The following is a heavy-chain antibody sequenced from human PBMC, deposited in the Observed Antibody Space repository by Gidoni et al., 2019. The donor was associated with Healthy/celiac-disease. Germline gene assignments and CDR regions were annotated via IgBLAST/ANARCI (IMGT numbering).Heavy chain of an antibody. V-gene: IGHV4-59*01. Sequence: QVQLQESGPGLVKPSATLSLTCTVSGGSISSYYWSLIRQPPGQGLEWIGYICYSGSTNYNPSLKRRVNISVDTSKNQFSLKLSSVTAADTAVYYWARGGELFGEYSYLTPFDYWGQGTLVTVSS. CDR3: ARGGELFGEYSYLTPFDY. J-gene: IGHJ4*02. D-gene: IGHD5-18*01. CDR1: GGSISSYY. CDR2: ICYSGST.